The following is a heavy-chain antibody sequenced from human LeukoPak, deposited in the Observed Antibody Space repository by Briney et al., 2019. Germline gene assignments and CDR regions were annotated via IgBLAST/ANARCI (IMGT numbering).Heavy chain of an antibody. J-gene: IGHJ4*02. Sequence: SSETLSLTCSPSSGSISSYYWTWLRQPPGKTLQWIGNVYFNGDTNFNPSLKSRVTISVDTSNNQFSLKLTSVTAADTAVYYCARQFGLMRSYRHLDHWGPGILVTVSA. CDR2: VYFNGDT. V-gene: IGHV4-59*08. CDR3: ARQFGLMRSYRHLDH. CDR1: SGSISSYY. D-gene: IGHD3/OR15-3a*01.